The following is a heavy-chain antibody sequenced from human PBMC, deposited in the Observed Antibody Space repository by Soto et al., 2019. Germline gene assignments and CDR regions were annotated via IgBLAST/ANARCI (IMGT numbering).Heavy chain of an antibody. CDR1: GFSLSTSGVG. Sequence: SGPTLVNPTQTLTLTSTFSGFSLSTSGVGVGWISEPPGKALEWLALIYWDDDKRYSPSLKSSLTITKDTSKNQVVLTMTNMDPVDTATYYCAHSTSTRHYDFWSGPRPDVWGQGTTVTVSS. CDR3: AHSTSTRHYDFWSGPRPDV. D-gene: IGHD3-3*01. CDR2: IYWDDDK. V-gene: IGHV2-5*02. J-gene: IGHJ6*02.